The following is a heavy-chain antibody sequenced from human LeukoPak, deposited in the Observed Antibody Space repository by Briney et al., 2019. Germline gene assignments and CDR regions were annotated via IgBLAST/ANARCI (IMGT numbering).Heavy chain of an antibody. CDR1: GFTFSSYS. Sequence: GGSLRLSCAASGFTFSSYSMNWVRQAPGKGLEWVSYISSSGSTIYYADSVKGRFTISRDNAKNSLYLQMNSLRAEDTAVYYCAGEILAPGKTHDYWGQGTLVTVSS. V-gene: IGHV3-48*04. CDR3: AGEILAPGKTHDY. J-gene: IGHJ4*02. CDR2: ISSSGSTI.